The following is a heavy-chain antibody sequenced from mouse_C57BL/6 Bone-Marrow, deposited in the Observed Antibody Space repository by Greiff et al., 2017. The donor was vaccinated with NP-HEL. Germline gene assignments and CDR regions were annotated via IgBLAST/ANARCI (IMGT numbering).Heavy chain of an antibody. CDR3: ARSLTGTEGYYFDY. Sequence: EVQLQQSGPELVKPGASVKIPCKASGYTFTDYNMDWVKQSHGKSLEWIGDINPNNGGTIYNQKFKGTATLTVDKSSSTAYMELRSLTSEDTAVYYCARSLTGTEGYYFDYWGQGTTLTVSS. J-gene: IGHJ2*01. V-gene: IGHV1-18*01. CDR1: GYTFTDYN. D-gene: IGHD4-1*01. CDR2: INPNNGGT.